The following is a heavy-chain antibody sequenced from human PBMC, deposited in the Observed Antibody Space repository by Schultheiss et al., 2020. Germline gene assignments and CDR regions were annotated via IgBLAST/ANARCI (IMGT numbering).Heavy chain of an antibody. J-gene: IGHJ4*02. CDR1: GFTVSSNY. CDR2: IYSGGST. CDR3: ARGSSSEGASPFDY. Sequence: GGSLRLSCAASGFTVSSNYMSWVRQAPGKGLEWVSVIYSGGSTYYADSVKGRFTISRHNSKNTLYLQMNSLRAEDTAVYYCARGSSSEGASPFDYWGQGTLVTVSS. D-gene: IGHD1-26*01. V-gene: IGHV3-53*04.